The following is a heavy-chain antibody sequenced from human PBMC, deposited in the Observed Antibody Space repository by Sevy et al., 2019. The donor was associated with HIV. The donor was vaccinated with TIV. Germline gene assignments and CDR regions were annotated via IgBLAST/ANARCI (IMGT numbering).Heavy chain of an antibody. Sequence: GGSLRLSCSASGFTFSDYTMHWVRQAPGKGLEWVTLILKDGAIKYYADSVKGRFTISRDNSESTLYLQMNSLRPEDTAVYYCARALYSDVWYYYDYWGQGTLVTVSS. CDR3: ARALYSDVWYYYDY. CDR2: ILKDGAIK. D-gene: IGHD6-19*01. CDR1: GFTFSDYT. J-gene: IGHJ4*02. V-gene: IGHV3-30-3*01.